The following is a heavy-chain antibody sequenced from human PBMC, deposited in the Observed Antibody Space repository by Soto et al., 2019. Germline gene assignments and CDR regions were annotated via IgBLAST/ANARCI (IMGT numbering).Heavy chain of an antibody. CDR1: GGSVNTGDNY. CDR3: AREPLDGMDV. J-gene: IGHJ6*02. CDR2: IYHTGNT. Sequence: HVQLHQSGPRLVKPSQTLSLECSVIGGSVNTGDNYWSWVRQSPGRGLEWIGYIYHTGNTFYNPALEKRVTMSVDASKKQVSLTLTSVTAADTAVYFCAREPLDGMDVWGQGTNVTVSS. V-gene: IGHV4-30-4*01.